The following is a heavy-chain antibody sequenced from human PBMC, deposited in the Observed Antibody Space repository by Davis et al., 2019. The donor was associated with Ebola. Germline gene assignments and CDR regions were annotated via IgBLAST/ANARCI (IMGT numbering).Heavy chain of an antibody. CDR1: GFTFSSYG. J-gene: IGHJ4*02. V-gene: IGHV3-30*18. CDR3: AKDRYSSSWGFFDY. CDR2: ISYDGSNK. Sequence: GESLKISCAASGFTFSSYGMHWVRQAPGKGLEWVAVISYDGSNKYYADSVKGRFTISRDNSKNTLYLQMNSLRAEDTAVYYCAKDRYSSSWGFFDYWGQGTLVTVSS. D-gene: IGHD6-13*01.